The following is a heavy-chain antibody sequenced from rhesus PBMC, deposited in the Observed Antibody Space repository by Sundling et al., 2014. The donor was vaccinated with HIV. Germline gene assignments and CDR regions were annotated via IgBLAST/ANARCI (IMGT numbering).Heavy chain of an antibody. D-gene: IGHD6-31*01. CDR1: GFTFSNYW. V-gene: IGHV3S41*01. Sequence: EVQLVESGGGLVQPGGSLRLSCATSGFTFSNYWMYWFRQAPGKGLEWVSSISGSSSNTYYPDSVKGRFTISRDNAKNTLYLQMNSLRAEDTAVYYCAREGAAAGSDAFDFWGQGLRVTVSS. J-gene: IGHJ3*01. CDR2: ISGSSSNT. CDR3: AREGAAAGSDAFDF.